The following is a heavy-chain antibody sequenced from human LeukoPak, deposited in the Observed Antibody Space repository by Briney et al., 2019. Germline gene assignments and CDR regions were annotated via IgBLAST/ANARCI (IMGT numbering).Heavy chain of an antibody. CDR1: GDSVSSNSAS. V-gene: IGHV6-1*01. Sequence: SQTLSLTCAISGDSVSSNSASWNWIRQSPSRGLEWLGRTYYRSKWYNDYAPSMKSRITINPDTSKNQLSLQLNSVTPEDTAVYYCTRGSIFDCWGQGTLVTVSS. CDR3: TRGSIFDC. J-gene: IGHJ4*02. CDR2: TYYRSKWYN. D-gene: IGHD3-3*02.